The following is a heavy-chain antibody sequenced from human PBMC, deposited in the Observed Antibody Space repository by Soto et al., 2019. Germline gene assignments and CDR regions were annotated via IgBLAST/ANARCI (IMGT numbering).Heavy chain of an antibody. CDR3: ARDWKEKVGTTFYY. V-gene: IGHV1-18*04. CDR2: ISAYNGNT. Sequence: ASVKVSCKASGYTFTGYYMHWVRQAPGQGLEWMGWISAYNGNTNYAQKLQGRVTMTTDTSTSTAYMELRSLTSDDTAVYYCARDWKEKVGTTFYYWGQGTLVTVSS. D-gene: IGHD1-26*01. CDR1: GYTFTGYY. J-gene: IGHJ4*02.